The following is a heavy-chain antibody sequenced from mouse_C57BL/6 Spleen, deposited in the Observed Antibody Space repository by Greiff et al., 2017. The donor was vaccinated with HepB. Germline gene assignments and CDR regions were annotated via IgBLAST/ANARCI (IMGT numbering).Heavy chain of an antibody. J-gene: IGHJ4*01. CDR2: ISSGGDYI. D-gene: IGHD2-3*01. CDR3: TVGWLLRYAMDY. V-gene: IGHV5-9-1*02. CDR1: GFTFSSYA. Sequence: EVMLVESGEGLVKPGGSLKLSCAASGFTFSSYAMSWVRQTPEKRLEWVAYISSGGDYIYYADTVKGRFTISRDNARNTLYLQMSSLKSEDTAMYYCTVGWLLRYAMDYWGQGTSVTVSS.